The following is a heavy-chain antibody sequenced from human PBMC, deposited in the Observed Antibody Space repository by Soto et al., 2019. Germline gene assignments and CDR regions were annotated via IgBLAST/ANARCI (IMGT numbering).Heavy chain of an antibody. CDR2: IYWDDDK. D-gene: IGHD3-10*01. J-gene: IGHJ6*02. CDR1: GFSLSTSGVG. CDR3: AHWGYMVRGVNYYYYGMDV. V-gene: IGHV2-5*02. Sequence: QITLKESGPTLVKPTQTLTLTCTFSGFSLSTSGVGVGWIRQPPGKALEWLALIYWDDDKRYSPSLKSRLTITKDTSKNQVVLTMTNMDPVDTATYYCAHWGYMVRGVNYYYYGMDVWGQGTTVTVSS.